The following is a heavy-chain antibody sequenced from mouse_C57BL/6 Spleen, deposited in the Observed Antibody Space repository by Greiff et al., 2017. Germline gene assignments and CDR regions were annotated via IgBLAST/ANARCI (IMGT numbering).Heavy chain of an antibody. Sequence: EVQRVESEGGLVQPGSSMKLSCTASGFTFSDYYMAWVRQVPEKGLEWVANINYDGSSTYYLDSLKSRFIISRDNAKNILYLQMSSLQSEDTATYDCASTSQYYAMDYWGQGTSVTVAS. V-gene: IGHV5-16*01. D-gene: IGHD3-2*02. J-gene: IGHJ4*01. CDR3: ASTSQYYAMDY. CDR2: INYDGSST. CDR1: GFTFSDYY.